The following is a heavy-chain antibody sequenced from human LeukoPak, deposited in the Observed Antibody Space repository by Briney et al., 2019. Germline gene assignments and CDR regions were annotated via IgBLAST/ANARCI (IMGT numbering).Heavy chain of an antibody. Sequence: LETLSLTCAVYGGSFSGYYWSWIRQPPGKGLEWIGEINHSGSTNYNPSLKSRVTISVDTSKNQFSLKLSSVTAADTAVYYCARYYYDSSGYYYAIFDYWGQGTLVTVSS. D-gene: IGHD3-22*01. CDR1: GGSFSGYY. CDR2: INHSGST. J-gene: IGHJ4*02. V-gene: IGHV4-34*01. CDR3: ARYYYDSSGYYYAIFDY.